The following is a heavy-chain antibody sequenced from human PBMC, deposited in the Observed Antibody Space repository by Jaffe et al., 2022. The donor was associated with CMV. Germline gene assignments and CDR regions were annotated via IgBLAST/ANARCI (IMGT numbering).Heavy chain of an antibody. CDR2: IKSKTDGGTT. CDR3: TTGTYYYDSSGYHDAFDI. Sequence: EVQLVESGGGLVKPGGSLRLSCAASGFTFSNAWMSWVRQAPGKGLEWVGRIKSKTDGGTTDYAAPVKGRFTISRDDSKNTLYLQMNSLKTEDTAVYYCTTGTYYYDSSGYHDAFDIWGQGTMVTVSS. J-gene: IGHJ3*02. CDR1: GFTFSNAW. D-gene: IGHD3-22*01. V-gene: IGHV3-15*01.